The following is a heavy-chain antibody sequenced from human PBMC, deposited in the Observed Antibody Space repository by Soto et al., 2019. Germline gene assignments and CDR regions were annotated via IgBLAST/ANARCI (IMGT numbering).Heavy chain of an antibody. CDR1: GGSISSYY. CDR3: ATARYSYGYFKY. D-gene: IGHD5-18*01. Sequence: PSETLSLTCTVSGGSISSYYYWTWSRQPPGKGLEWIGNSYYSGGTNYNPSLKSRVTISVDTSKNQFSLKVSSVTAADTAIYYCATARYSYGYFKYSGQGTLVTVSS. J-gene: IGHJ4*02. CDR2: SYYSGGT. V-gene: IGHV4-59*01.